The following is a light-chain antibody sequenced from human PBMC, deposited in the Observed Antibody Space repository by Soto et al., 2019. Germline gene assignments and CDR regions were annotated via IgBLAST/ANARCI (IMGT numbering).Light chain of an antibody. CDR1: QSVSSK. J-gene: IGKJ5*01. V-gene: IGKV3-11*01. Sequence: EIVMTQSPATLSVSPGEGATLSCRASQSVSSKLAWYQQKPGQPPRLLVYGASSRATGIPDRFSGSGSGTDFTLTISSLEPEDFAVYHCQQRSNWITFGQGTRLEIK. CDR2: GAS. CDR3: QQRSNWIT.